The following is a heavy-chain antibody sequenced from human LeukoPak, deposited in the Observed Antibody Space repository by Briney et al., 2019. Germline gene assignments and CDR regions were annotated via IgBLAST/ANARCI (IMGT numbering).Heavy chain of an antibody. CDR2: INHSGST. Sequence: PSETLSLTCAVYGGSFSGYYWSWIRQPPGKGLEWIGEINHSGSTNYNPSLKSRVTMSVDTSKNQFSLKLSSVTAADTAVYYCARDHYYDSSGYHFQYYFDYWGQGTLVTVSS. J-gene: IGHJ4*02. CDR1: GGSFSGYY. CDR3: ARDHYYDSSGYHFQYYFDY. D-gene: IGHD3-22*01. V-gene: IGHV4-34*01.